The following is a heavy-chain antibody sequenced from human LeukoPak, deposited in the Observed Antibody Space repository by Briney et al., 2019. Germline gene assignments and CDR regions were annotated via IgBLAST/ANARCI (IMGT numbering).Heavy chain of an antibody. CDR2: ITSSGDGT. J-gene: IGHJ4*02. CDR3: AKDRPNYYGSNGHYYRRDGDY. Sequence: GGSLRLSCAASGFTLSIYAMSWVRQAPGKGLQWVSSITSSGDGTYYADSVKGRFTISRDNSENMLYLKMNSLRVEDTAVYFCAKDRPNYYGSNGHYYRRDGDYWGQGTLVTVSS. D-gene: IGHD3-22*01. V-gene: IGHV3-23*01. CDR1: GFTLSIYA.